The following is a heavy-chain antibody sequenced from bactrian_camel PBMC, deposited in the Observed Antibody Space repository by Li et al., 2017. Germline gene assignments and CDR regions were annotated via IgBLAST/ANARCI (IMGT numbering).Heavy chain of an antibody. Sequence: VQLVESGGGSVQAGGSLRLSCAASGYSTYCMGWFRQAPGKEREGVAAIREDGTTIYADSVKGRFTISRDNAKNILYLEMSSLRPEDTAMYYCAADWKDLYFDVMDPRKYKHWGQGTQVTVS. CDR2: IREDGTT. D-gene: IGHD8*01. V-gene: IGHV3S53*01. J-gene: IGHJ4*01. CDR1: GYSTYC. CDR3: AADWKDLYFDVMDPRKYKH.